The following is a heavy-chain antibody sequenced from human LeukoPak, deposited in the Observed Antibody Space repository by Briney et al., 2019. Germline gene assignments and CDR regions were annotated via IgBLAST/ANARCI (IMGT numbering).Heavy chain of an antibody. J-gene: IGHJ3*02. D-gene: IGHD3-9*01. CDR3: ARDVGLRYFDAFDI. Sequence: PGGSLRLSCAASGFTFSSYAMTWVRQAPGKGLEWVSAVSGSGGTTYHADSVKGRFTISRDNSKNTLFLRMNSLRVEDTAVYYCARDVGLRYFDAFDIWGQGTMVTVSS. CDR1: GFTFSSYA. V-gene: IGHV3-23*01. CDR2: VSGSGGTT.